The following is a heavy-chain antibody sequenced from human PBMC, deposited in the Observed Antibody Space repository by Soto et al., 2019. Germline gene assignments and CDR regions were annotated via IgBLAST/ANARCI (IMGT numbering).Heavy chain of an antibody. J-gene: IGHJ4*02. CDR1: GFTFSTYA. Sequence: QVQVVESGGGVVQPGRSLRLSCAASGFTFSTYAMHWVRQAPGKGLEWVAVISYVGSNEYYVDSVKGRFTISRDNSKNTQYLQRKSLREEDTAVYYCAKGSAGHYNTGTLLDWGQGTLVTVSS. CDR3: AKGSAGHYNTGTLLD. V-gene: IGHV3-30-3*01. D-gene: IGHD3-22*01. CDR2: ISYVGSNE.